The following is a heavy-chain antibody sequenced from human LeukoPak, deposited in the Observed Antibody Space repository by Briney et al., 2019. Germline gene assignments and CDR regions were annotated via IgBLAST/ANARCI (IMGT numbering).Heavy chain of an antibody. V-gene: IGHV3-21*01. D-gene: IGHD2-15*01. J-gene: IGHJ4*02. Sequence: GGSLRLSCAASGFTFSSYGMNWVRQAPGKGLGWVSCISSSSTYIYHADSVKGRFTISRDNARNSLYLQMNSLRAEDTAVYYCARREDCSGGSCYSNYWGQGTLVTASS. CDR1: GFTFSSYG. CDR2: ISSSSTYI. CDR3: ARREDCSGGSCYSNY.